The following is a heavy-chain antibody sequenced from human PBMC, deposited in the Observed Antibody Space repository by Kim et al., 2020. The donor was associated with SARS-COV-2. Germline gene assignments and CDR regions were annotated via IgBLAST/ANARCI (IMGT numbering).Heavy chain of an antibody. V-gene: IGHV4-61*01. CDR3: ARGGGYCSGGSCYSGGWIFDY. J-gene: IGHJ4*02. CDR2: IYYSGST. D-gene: IGHD2-15*01. Sequence: SETLSLTCTVSGGSVSSGSYYWSWIRQPPGKGLEWIGYIYYSGSTNYNPSLKSRVTISVDTSKNQFSLKLSSVTAADTAVYYCARGGGYCSGGSCYSGGWIFDYWGQGTLVTVSS. CDR1: GGSVSSGSYY.